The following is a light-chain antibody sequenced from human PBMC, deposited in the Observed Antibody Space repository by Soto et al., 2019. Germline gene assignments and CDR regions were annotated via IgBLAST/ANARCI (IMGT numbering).Light chain of an antibody. Sequence: DIQMTQSPSSLSASVLYIVTITFRASQGIRNDLGLYQQKPGKAPKRLIYAASSLLSGVPSRFSGSGSETEFTLTISSLQPEDFATYYCLKNNSYPRKFGQGTKVDIK. CDR3: LKNNSYPRK. CDR1: QGIRND. J-gene: IGKJ1*01. CDR2: AAS. V-gene: IGKV1-17*01.